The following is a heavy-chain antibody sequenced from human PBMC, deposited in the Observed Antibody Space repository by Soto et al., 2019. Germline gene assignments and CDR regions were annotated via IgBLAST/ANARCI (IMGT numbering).Heavy chain of an antibody. CDR3: AHRGYGSKPSNWFDP. V-gene: IGHV2-70*12. J-gene: IGHJ5*02. CDR1: GFSLSTTGMR. CDR2: IDWDDDK. D-gene: IGHD6-13*01. Sequence: PTLVNPTQTLTLPCTFSGFSLSTTGMRVSWIRQPPGKALEWLARIDWDDDKYYSTTLRTRLTISKATSENQVVLTMTNMDPLDTATYYCAHRGYGSKPSNWFDPWGQGILVTVSS.